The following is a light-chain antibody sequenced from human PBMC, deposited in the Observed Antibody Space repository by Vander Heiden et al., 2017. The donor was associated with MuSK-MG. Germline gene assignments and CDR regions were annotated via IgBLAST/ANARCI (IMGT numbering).Light chain of an antibody. CDR3: HQEYSYWWT. CDR2: KAS. Sequence: DIQMTQSPSALSASVGDRVTITCRASQSIVSWLAWYQQKPGKAPKLLIYKASSSESAVPSTFSGSGSGTDFTLTIISRQPADFATYYCHQEYSYWWTFGPGTKVEIK. J-gene: IGKJ1*01. V-gene: IGKV1-5*03. CDR1: QSIVSW.